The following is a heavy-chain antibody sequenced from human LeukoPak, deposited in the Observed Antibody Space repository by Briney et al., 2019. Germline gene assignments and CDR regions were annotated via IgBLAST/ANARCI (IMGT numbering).Heavy chain of an antibody. CDR2: IYTSGST. Sequence: SETLSLTCTVSGGSISSGSYYWSWIRQPAGKGLEWIGRIYTSGSTNYNPSLKSRVTMSVDTSKNQFSLKLSSVTAADTAVYYCARLVPALWYFDLWGRGTLVTVSS. CDR3: ARLVPALWYFDL. CDR1: GGSISSGSYY. D-gene: IGHD6-13*01. J-gene: IGHJ2*01. V-gene: IGHV4-61*02.